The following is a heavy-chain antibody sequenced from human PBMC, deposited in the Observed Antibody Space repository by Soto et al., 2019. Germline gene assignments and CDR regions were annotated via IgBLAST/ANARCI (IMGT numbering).Heavy chain of an antibody. CDR2: IIPILGIA. J-gene: IGHJ4*02. CDR3: ASDGYNWNDVNY. V-gene: IGHV1-69*02. CDR1: GGTFSSYT. Sequence: QVQLVQSGAEVKKPGSSVKVSCKASGGTFSSYTISWVRQAPGQGLEWMGRIIPILGIANYAQKFQGRVMITADKSTSTAYMELSSLRSEDTAVYYCASDGYNWNDVNYWGQGTLVTVSS. D-gene: IGHD1-20*01.